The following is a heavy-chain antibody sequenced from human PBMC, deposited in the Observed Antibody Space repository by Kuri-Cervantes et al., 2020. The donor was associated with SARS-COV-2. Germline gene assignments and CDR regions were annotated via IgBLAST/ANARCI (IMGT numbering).Heavy chain of an antibody. D-gene: IGHD5-18*01. J-gene: IGHJ4*02. CDR2: ITWDGGSA. V-gene: IGHV3-43*01. CDR1: GFTLDDYG. Sequence: GGSLRLSCAASGFTLDDYGMYWVRQAPGKGLEWVSCITWDGGSAFYADSVKGRFTISRDNSKNSLYLQMNSLRTEDTALYYCAKPSRTAMVTGTYYFDYWGQGTLVTVSS. CDR3: AKPSRTAMVTGTYYFDY.